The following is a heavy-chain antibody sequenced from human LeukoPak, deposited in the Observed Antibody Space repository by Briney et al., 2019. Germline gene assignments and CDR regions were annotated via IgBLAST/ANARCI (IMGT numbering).Heavy chain of an antibody. Sequence: GGSLRLSCAASGFTFSRYSMNWVRQAPGKGLVGVSSISSSSSYIYYADSVKGRFTISRDNAKNSLYLQMNSLRAEDTAVYYCAKARTGIAAADLDYWGQGTLVTVSS. V-gene: IGHV3-21*04. CDR3: AKARTGIAAADLDY. CDR1: GFTFSRYS. J-gene: IGHJ4*02. D-gene: IGHD6-13*01. CDR2: ISSSSSYI.